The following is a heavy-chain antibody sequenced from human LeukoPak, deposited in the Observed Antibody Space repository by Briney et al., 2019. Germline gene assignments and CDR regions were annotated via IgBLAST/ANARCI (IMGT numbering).Heavy chain of an antibody. CDR1: GDSINSLDL. CDR2: MYLSGTT. J-gene: IGHJ4*02. V-gene: IGHV4-4*02. Sequence: SGTLSLTCTVSGDSINSLDLWSWVRQPPGKGLEWIGEMYLSGTTHSNPSVKSRVTISIDKSKNQFFLNLSSVTAADTAVYYCAGLVGRYSSGLYYYYFDYWGQGTLVSVSS. CDR3: AGLVGRYSSGLYYYYFDY. D-gene: IGHD3-22*01.